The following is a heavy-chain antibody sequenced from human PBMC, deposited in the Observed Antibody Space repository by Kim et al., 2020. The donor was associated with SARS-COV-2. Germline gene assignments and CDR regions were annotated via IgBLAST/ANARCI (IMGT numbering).Heavy chain of an antibody. D-gene: IGHD2-2*01. Sequence: SETLSLTCTVSGGSISSYYWSWIRQPPGKGLEWIGYIYYSGSTNYNPSLKSRVTISVDTSKNQFSLKLSSVTAADTAVYYCARGGYCSSTSCNGFDYWGQGTLVTVSS. V-gene: IGHV4-59*01. J-gene: IGHJ4*02. CDR2: IYYSGST. CDR3: ARGGYCSSTSCNGFDY. CDR1: GGSISSYY.